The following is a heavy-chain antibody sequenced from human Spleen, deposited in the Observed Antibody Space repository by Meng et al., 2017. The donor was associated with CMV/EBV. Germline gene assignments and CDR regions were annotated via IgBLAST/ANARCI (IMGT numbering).Heavy chain of an antibody. CDR1: GCTFSSYE. V-gene: IGHV3-48*03. CDR2: ISSSGSTI. D-gene: IGHD3-10*01. J-gene: IGHJ6*02. Sequence: GETLKISCAASGCTFSSYEMNWVRQAPGKGLEWVSYISSSGSTIYYADSVKGRFTISRDNAKNSLYLQMNSLRAEDTAVYYCAKDTYYYGSGSYSSGMDVWVQGTTVTVSS. CDR3: AKDTYYYGSGSYSSGMDV.